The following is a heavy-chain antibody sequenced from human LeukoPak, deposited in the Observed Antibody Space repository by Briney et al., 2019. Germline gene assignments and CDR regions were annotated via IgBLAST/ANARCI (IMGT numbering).Heavy chain of an antibody. CDR1: GGSISSYY. V-gene: IGHV4-59*01. D-gene: IGHD3-22*01. CDR2: IYYSGST. CDR3: ARHAGRGSGYLIDY. Sequence: PSETLSLTCTVSGGSISSYYWSWIRQPPGKGLEWIGYIYYSGSTNYNPSLKSRVTISVDTSKNQFSLKLSSVTAADTAVYYCARHAGRGSGYLIDYWGQGTLVTVSS. J-gene: IGHJ4*02.